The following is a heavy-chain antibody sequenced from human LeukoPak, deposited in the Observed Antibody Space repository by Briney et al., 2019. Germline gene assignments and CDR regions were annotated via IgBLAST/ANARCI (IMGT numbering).Heavy chain of an antibody. J-gene: IGHJ6*02. CDR3: VRFGVYYYMGV. D-gene: IGHD3-16*01. CDR1: GGSISGYY. V-gene: IGHV4-59*01. Sequence: PSETLSLTCTVSGGSISGYYWTWIRQPPGKGLEWVGHIRYSGKADYNPSLRSRITISVDTSKNQMSLKLKPVTAADAAGYYCVRFGVYYYMGVWGQGTTVTVS. CDR2: IRYSGKA.